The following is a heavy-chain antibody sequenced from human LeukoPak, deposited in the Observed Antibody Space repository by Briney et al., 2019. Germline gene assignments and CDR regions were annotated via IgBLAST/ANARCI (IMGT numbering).Heavy chain of an antibody. V-gene: IGHV3-7*04. CDR2: IKQDGSEK. Sequence: GGSLRLSCSASGFIFSNYWMTWVRQAPGKGLEWVANIKQDGSEKYYVDSVKGRFTISRDNAKKSLYLQTNSLRAEDTAVYFCARDMIILQSWGQGTPVTVSS. J-gene: IGHJ5*02. CDR1: GFIFSNYW. CDR3: ARDMIILQS. D-gene: IGHD3-16*01.